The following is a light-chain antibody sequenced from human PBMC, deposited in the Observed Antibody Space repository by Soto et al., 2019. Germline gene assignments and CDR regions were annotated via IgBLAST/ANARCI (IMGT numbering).Light chain of an antibody. CDR1: SSDVGSHNL. CDR3: CSHAGSSNYV. V-gene: IGLV2-23*01. CDR2: EAS. J-gene: IGLJ1*01. Sequence: QSVLTQPASVSGSPGQSITISCTGTSSDVGSHNLVSWYQQYPGKAPKLIIFEASKRPSGVSNRFSGSKSGSTASLTISGLQAEDEADYYCCSHAGSSNYVFGTGTKLTVL.